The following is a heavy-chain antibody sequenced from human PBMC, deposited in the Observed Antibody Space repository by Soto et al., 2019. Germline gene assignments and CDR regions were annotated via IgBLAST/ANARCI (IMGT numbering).Heavy chain of an antibody. V-gene: IGHV4-30-2*01. CDR1: GGSISSGGYS. Sequence: QLQLQESGSGLVKPSQTLSLTCAVSGGSISSGGYSWSWIRQPPGKGLEWIGYIYPSGSTYYNPSLKSRVTVSVDRSKHQFSLKLSSVTAADTAVYYCARGPQLMVYASPGGFDYWGQGTLVTVSS. D-gene: IGHD2-8*01. CDR3: ARGPQLMVYASPGGFDY. CDR2: IYPSGST. J-gene: IGHJ4*02.